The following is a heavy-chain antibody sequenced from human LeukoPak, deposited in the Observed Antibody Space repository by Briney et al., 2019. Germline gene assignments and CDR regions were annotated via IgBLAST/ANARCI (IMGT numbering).Heavy chain of an antibody. D-gene: IGHD3-22*01. Sequence: SETLSLTCTVSGGSISSYYWSWIRQPPGKGLEWIGYIYYSGSTNYNPSLKSRVTISVDTSKNQFSLKLSSVTAADTAVYYCARGSPGYDSSGYVRSYFDYWGQGTLVTVSS. J-gene: IGHJ4*02. CDR1: GGSISSYY. V-gene: IGHV4-59*01. CDR3: ARGSPGYDSSGYVRSYFDY. CDR2: IYYSGST.